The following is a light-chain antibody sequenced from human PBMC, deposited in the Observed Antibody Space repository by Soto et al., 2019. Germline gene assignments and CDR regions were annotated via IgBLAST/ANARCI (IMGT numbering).Light chain of an antibody. CDR1: QSVSDMY. Sequence: EIVLTQSPGTLSLSPGERATLSCRASQSVSDMYLAWYQQKPRQAPRLLIYASTRATGIPDRFSGSGSGTDFTITISRLEPEDFEVYYCQHYGTSALFGPGTKVEIK. CDR3: QHYGTSAL. CDR2: AS. V-gene: IGKV3-20*01. J-gene: IGKJ3*01.